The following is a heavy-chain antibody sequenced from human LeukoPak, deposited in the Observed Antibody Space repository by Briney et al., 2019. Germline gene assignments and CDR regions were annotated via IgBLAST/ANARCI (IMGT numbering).Heavy chain of an antibody. CDR3: AKDRRYSGYDYDY. CDR1: GFTFSSSG. CDR2: ISYDGSNK. D-gene: IGHD5-12*01. V-gene: IGHV3-30*18. J-gene: IGHJ4*02. Sequence: PGGSLRLSCAASGFTFSSSGMHWVRQAPGKGLQWVAVISYDGSNKYYTNSVKGRFTISRDNSKNTVYLQMNSLRAEDTAAYYCAKDRRYSGYDYDYWGQGTLVTVSS.